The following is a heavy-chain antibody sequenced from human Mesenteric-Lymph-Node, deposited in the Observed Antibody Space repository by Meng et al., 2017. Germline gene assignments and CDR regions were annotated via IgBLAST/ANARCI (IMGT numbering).Heavy chain of an antibody. CDR3: AKGLYYFDQ. J-gene: IGHJ4*02. Sequence: VHLVESGGGLVKPGGSLRLSCAASGFSFSDYNMSWLRQAPGEGLQWISSIGNAGTITHYADSVKGRFTISRDNAENSLYLQMDSLRVEDTGVYYCAKGLYYFDQWGQGTLVTVSS. CDR1: GFSFSDYN. V-gene: IGHV3-11*04. CDR2: IGNAGTIT.